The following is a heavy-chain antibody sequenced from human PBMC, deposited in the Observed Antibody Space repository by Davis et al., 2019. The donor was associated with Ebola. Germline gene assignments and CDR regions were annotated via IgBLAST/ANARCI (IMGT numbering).Heavy chain of an antibody. CDR2: ISSDSDYI. V-gene: IGHV3-21*01. Sequence: GESLKISCAASGFTFSTYSMSWVRQAPGKGLEWVSSISSDSDYIYYADSAKGRFTISRDNAKNSLYLQMNSLRAEDTAVYYCVRDRPLDFFFGDYYGMDVWGQGTTVTVSS. CDR3: VRDRPLDFFFGDYYGMDV. J-gene: IGHJ6*02. D-gene: IGHD3-16*01. CDR1: GFTFSTYS.